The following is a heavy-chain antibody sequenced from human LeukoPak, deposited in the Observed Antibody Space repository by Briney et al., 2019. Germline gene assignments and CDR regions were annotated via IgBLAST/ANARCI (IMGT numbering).Heavy chain of an antibody. V-gene: IGHV4-34*01. Sequence: SETLSLTCAVYGESFSNYYWSWIRQPPGKGLEWIGEINHSGSTNYNPSLKSRVTISVDTSKNQFSLKLSSVTAADTAVYYCAASSGSFLRLPYFDYWGQGTLVTVSS. CDR3: AASSGSFLRLPYFDY. J-gene: IGHJ4*02. D-gene: IGHD3-10*01. CDR2: INHSGST. CDR1: GESFSNYY.